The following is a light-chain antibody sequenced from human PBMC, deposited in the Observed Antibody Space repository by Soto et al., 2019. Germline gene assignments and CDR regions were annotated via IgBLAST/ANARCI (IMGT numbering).Light chain of an antibody. CDR2: GAS. J-gene: IGKJ5*01. Sequence: DIQMTQSPSSLSASVGDRVTITCRASQGISSFVAWYQQKPGKVPRLLISGASTLQSGVPSRFSVSGSGTAFTLTITSLQPEDVATYYCQKYSSVITFGQGTRLEIK. CDR1: QGISSF. CDR3: QKYSSVIT. V-gene: IGKV1-27*01.